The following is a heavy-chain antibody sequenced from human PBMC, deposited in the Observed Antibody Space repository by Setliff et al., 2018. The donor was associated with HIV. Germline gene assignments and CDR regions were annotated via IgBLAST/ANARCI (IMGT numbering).Heavy chain of an antibody. D-gene: IGHD5-18*01. J-gene: IGHJ5*02. CDR3: ARDGRYSFGYNWFDP. CDR1: GGSFSGYD. CDR2: INHSGST. Sequence: SETLSLTCAVYGGSFSGYDWSWIRQPPGKGLEWIGEINHSGSTNYNPSLNSRVIISADRSKNQFSLKVNSVTAADTAVYYCARDGRYSFGYNWFDPWGQGTLVTVSS. V-gene: IGHV4-34*01.